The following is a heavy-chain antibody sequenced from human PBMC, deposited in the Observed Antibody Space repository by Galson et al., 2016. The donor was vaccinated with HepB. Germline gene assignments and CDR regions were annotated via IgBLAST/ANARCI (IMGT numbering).Heavy chain of an antibody. V-gene: IGHV3-7*01. D-gene: IGHD1-1*01. CDR3: IREHCSQPNCPFEGLIDH. J-gene: IGHJ4*02. CDR2: IRHDGHEK. CDR1: GFTFSNYW. Sequence: SLRLSCAASGFTFSNYWLSWIRQAPGKGLEWVAGIRHDGHEKYVLNSLRGRFAISRDNARSSLFLQMDSLRPDDTAEYYCIREHCSQPNCPFEGLIDHWGQGSLVLVSS.